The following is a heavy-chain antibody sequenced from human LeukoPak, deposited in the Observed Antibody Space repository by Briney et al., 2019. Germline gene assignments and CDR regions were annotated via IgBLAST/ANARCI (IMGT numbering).Heavy chain of an antibody. D-gene: IGHD3-16*02. J-gene: IGHJ4*02. Sequence: ASLRLSSAASGFTFSSYSMNWVRQPPGKGLEWFSSISSSSSYIYYEDSVKGRFTISRDNAKNSLYLQMSSLGAEDTAVYYCARADRFYFDYWGQGTLVTVSS. CDR1: GFTFSSYS. CDR2: ISSSSSYI. V-gene: IGHV3-21*01. CDR3: ARADRFYFDY.